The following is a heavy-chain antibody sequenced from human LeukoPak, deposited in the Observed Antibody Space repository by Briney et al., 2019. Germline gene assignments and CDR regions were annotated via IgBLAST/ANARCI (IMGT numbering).Heavy chain of an antibody. CDR2: IYPGDSDT. D-gene: IGHD1-26*01. J-gene: IGHJ6*03. CDR3: ARHGILSTHYYYMDV. V-gene: IGHV5-51*01. Sequence: GESLKISCKGSGYSFTSYWIGWVRQMPGKGLEWMGIIYPGDSDTRYSPSFQGQVTISADKSISTAYLQWSSLKASDTAMYYCARHGILSTHYYYMDVWGKGTTVTVSS. CDR1: GYSFTSYW.